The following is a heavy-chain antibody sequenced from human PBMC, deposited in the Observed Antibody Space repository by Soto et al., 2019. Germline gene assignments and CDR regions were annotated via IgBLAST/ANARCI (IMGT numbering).Heavy chain of an antibody. CDR3: ARDTTYGGNSYFDY. V-gene: IGHV3-33*01. CDR2: IWYDGSNK. J-gene: IGHJ4*02. Sequence: QVQLVESGGGVVQPGRSLRLSCAASGFTFSSYGMHWVRQAPGKGLEWVAVIWYDGSNKYYADSVKGRFTISRDNSKNTLYLQMNSLRAEDTAVYYCARDTTYGGNSYFDYWGQGTLVTVSS. CDR1: GFTFSSYG. D-gene: IGHD2-21*02.